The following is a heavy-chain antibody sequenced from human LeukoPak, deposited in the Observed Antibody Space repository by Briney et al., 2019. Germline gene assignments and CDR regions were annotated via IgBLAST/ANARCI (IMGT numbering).Heavy chain of an antibody. CDR3: ASPARRITIFGVPFDY. CDR1: EFTFRSYA. J-gene: IGHJ4*02. V-gene: IGHV3-30-3*01. Sequence: PGKSLRLSCVASEFTFRSYALHWVRQAPGKGLEWVATVSYDGSNEYYADSVKGRFTISRDNSKNALYLQMNTLRPEDTAVYYCASPARRITIFGVPFDYWSQGTLVTVSS. CDR2: VSYDGSNE. D-gene: IGHD3-3*01.